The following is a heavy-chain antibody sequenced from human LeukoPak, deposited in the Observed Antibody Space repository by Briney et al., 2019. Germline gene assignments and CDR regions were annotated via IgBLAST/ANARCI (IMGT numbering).Heavy chain of an antibody. V-gene: IGHV3-9*01. D-gene: IGHD2-2*01. CDR2: ISWNSDSI. Sequence: GGSLRLSCAASGFTFDDYAMHWVRQAPGKGLEWVSGISWNSDSIGYADSVKGRFTISRDNAKNSLYLQMNNLGAEDTAFYYCAKDSCSSTSCYLYDAFDIWGQGTMVTVSS. J-gene: IGHJ3*02. CDR1: GFTFDDYA. CDR3: AKDSCSSTSCYLYDAFDI.